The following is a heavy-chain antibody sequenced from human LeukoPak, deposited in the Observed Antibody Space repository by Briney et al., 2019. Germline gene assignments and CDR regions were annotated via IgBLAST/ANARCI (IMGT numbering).Heavy chain of an antibody. CDR3: ASSGYFDWLLAFDY. CDR2: ISAHNGNT. Sequence: GASVKVSCKASGYTFTSYGISWVRQAPGQGLEWMGWISAHNGNTNYAQKLQGRVTMTTDTSTSTAYMELRSLRSDDTAVYYCASSGYFDWLLAFDYWGQGTLVTVSS. J-gene: IGHJ4*02. CDR1: GYTFTSYG. V-gene: IGHV1-18*01. D-gene: IGHD3-9*01.